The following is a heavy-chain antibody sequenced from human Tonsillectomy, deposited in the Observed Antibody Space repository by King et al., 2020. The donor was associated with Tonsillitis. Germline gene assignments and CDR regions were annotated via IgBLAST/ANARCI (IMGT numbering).Heavy chain of an antibody. CDR3: AKEADGDLSFGY. CDR1: AFTFNIYA. Sequence: EVQLVESGGGLVQPGGSLRLSCAASAFTFNIYAMTWVRQAPGKGLEWVSTISGSGASTYYSDSVKGRFTISRDNSKNTLYLRMNSLRAEDTAIYYCAKEADGDLSFGYWGQGTLVTVSS. J-gene: IGHJ4*02. D-gene: IGHD4-17*01. CDR2: ISGSGAST. V-gene: IGHV3-23*04.